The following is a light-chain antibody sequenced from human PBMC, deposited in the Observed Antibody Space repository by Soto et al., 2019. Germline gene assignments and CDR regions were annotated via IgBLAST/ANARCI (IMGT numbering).Light chain of an antibody. Sequence: GDRVTITCRASQNINTWLAWYQQKPGKAPRLLIFDASSLESGVPSRFSGSGSGTEFTLTISSLQPDDFATYYCQQFNSYSITFGQGTRLEIK. CDR3: QQFNSYSIT. CDR1: QNINTW. V-gene: IGKV1-5*01. J-gene: IGKJ5*01. CDR2: DAS.